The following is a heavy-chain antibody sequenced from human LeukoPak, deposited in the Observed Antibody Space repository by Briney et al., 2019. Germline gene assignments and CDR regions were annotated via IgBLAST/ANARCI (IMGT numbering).Heavy chain of an antibody. V-gene: IGHV3-74*01. Sequence: GGSLRLSCAASGFTFSSYWVHWVRQAPGKGLEWVSRINNDGSTINYADSVKGRFTISRDNAQNTLYLQMDSQRAEDTAIYFCARAGYYRFDYWGQGTLVTVSS. CDR3: ARAGYYRFDY. CDR2: INNDGSTI. CDR1: GFTFSSYW. J-gene: IGHJ4*02. D-gene: IGHD2-15*01.